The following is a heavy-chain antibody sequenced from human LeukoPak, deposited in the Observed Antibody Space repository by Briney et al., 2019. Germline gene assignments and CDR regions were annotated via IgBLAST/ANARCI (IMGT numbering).Heavy chain of an antibody. D-gene: IGHD3-9*01. V-gene: IGHV3-11*01. Sequence: PGGSLRLSCAASGFTFSDYYMSWIRQAPGKGLEWVSYISSSGSTIYYADSVKGRFTISRDNAKNSLYLQMNSLRAEDTAVYYCAKDGTLSYYDILTGPSPTYYFDYWGQGTLVTVSS. CDR3: AKDGTLSYYDILTGPSPTYYFDY. CDR1: GFTFSDYY. CDR2: ISSSGSTI. J-gene: IGHJ4*02.